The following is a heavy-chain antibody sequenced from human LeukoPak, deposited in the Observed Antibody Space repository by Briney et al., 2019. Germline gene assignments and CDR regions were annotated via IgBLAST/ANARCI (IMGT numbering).Heavy chain of an antibody. CDR1: GYSFTSYY. CDR2: INPSGGST. Sequence: GESLKISCKGSGYSFTSYYMHWVRQAPGQGLEWMGIINPSGGSTSYAQKFQGRVTMTRDTSTSTVYMELSSLRSEDTAVYYCARGLNDYGDYVIFYGMDVWGQGTTVTVSS. D-gene: IGHD4-17*01. CDR3: ARGLNDYGDYVIFYGMDV. J-gene: IGHJ6*02. V-gene: IGHV1-46*01.